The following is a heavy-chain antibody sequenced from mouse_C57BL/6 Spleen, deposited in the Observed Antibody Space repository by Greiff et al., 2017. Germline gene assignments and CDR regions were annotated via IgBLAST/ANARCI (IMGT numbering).Heavy chain of an antibody. Sequence: VQLQQPGAELVKPGASVKLSCKASGYTFTSYWMHWVKQRPGQGLEWIGMIHPNSGSTNYNEKFKSKATLTVDKSSSTAYMQLSSLTSGDSAVYYCASPPYGSSSWFAYWGQGTLVTVSA. V-gene: IGHV1-64*01. J-gene: IGHJ3*01. CDR3: ASPPYGSSSWFAY. CDR1: GYTFTSYW. CDR2: IHPNSGST. D-gene: IGHD1-1*01.